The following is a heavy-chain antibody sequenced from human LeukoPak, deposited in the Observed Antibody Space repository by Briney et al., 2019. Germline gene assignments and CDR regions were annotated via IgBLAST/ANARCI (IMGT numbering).Heavy chain of an antibody. CDR3: ARGIAVAGTPWDY. J-gene: IGHJ4*02. V-gene: IGHV4-34*01. CDR1: GGSFSGYY. D-gene: IGHD6-19*01. CDR2: INHSGST. Sequence: SETLSLTCAVYGGSFSGYYWSWIRQPPGKGLEWIGEINHSGSTNYNPSLKSRVTISVDTSKNQFSLKLSSVTAADTAVYYCARGIAVAGTPWDYWGQGTLVTVSS.